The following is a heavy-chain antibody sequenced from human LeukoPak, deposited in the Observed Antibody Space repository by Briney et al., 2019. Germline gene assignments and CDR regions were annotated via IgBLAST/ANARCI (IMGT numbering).Heavy chain of an antibody. V-gene: IGHV4-34*01. CDR3: ARGRKQQLVPYYYYGMDV. CDR1: GGSFSGYY. Sequence: SETLSLTCAVYGGSFSGYYWSWIRQPPGKGLEWTGEINHSGSTNYNPSLKSRVTISVDTSKNQFSLKLSSVTAADTAVYYCARGRKQQLVPYYYYGMDVWGQGTTVTVSS. CDR2: INHSGST. D-gene: IGHD6-13*01. J-gene: IGHJ6*02.